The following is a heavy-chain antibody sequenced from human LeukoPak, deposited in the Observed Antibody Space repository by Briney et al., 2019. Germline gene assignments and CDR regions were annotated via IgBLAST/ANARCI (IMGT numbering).Heavy chain of an antibody. CDR3: ARKYCSNGICYHGNWFDS. CDR1: GGSFSGYY. J-gene: IGHJ5*01. Sequence: SETLSLTCALYGGSFSGYYWSWIRQPPGKGLEWIGEIFHSGNTKYNPSLKSRVTISVDTSKNQFSLKLNSVTAADTAVYYCARKYCSNGICYHGNWFDSWGQGTLVTVSS. V-gene: IGHV4-34*12. D-gene: IGHD2-8*01. CDR2: IFHSGNT.